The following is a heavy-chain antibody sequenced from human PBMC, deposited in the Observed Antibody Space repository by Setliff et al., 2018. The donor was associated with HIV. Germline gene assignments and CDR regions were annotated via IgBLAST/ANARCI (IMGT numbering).Heavy chain of an antibody. J-gene: IGHJ4*02. CDR3: TTGTRLVD. CDR1: GFVFSDHS. Sequence: GGSLRLSCAASGFVFSDHSLHWVRQAPGKGLEWVGRIKSKTDGGTTDYASPVKGRSTISRDDSKNTLYLQMNSLKIEDTAVYYCTTGTRLVDWGQGALVTVSS. V-gene: IGHV3-15*01. CDR2: IKSKTDGGTT. D-gene: IGHD2-21*01.